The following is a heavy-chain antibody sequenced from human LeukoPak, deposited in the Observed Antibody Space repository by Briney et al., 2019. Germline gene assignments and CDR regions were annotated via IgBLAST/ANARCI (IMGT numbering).Heavy chain of an antibody. CDR3: TSGLLHYYYYYGMDV. CDR2: IRSKAYGGTT. V-gene: IGHV3-49*04. J-gene: IGHJ6*02. Sequence: GGSLRLSCTASGFTFGDYAMSWVRQAPGKGLEWVGFIRSKAYGGTTEYAASVKGRFTISRDDSKSIAYLQMNSLKTEDTAVYYCTSGLLHYYYYYGMDVWGQGTTVTVSS. CDR1: GFTFGDYA. D-gene: IGHD2-21*01.